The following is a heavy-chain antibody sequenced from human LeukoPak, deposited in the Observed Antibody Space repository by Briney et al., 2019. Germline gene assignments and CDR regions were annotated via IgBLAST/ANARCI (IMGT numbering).Heavy chain of an antibody. CDR2: ISSSSSTI. D-gene: IGHD6-19*01. CDR3: AKDLRQWLATAHDY. Sequence: GGSLRLSCAASGFTFSSYSMNWVRQAPGKGLEWVSYISSSSSTIYYADSVKGRFTISRDNAKNSLYLQMNSLRAEDTAVYYCAKDLRQWLATAHDYWGQGTLVTVSS. CDR1: GFTFSSYS. V-gene: IGHV3-48*01. J-gene: IGHJ4*02.